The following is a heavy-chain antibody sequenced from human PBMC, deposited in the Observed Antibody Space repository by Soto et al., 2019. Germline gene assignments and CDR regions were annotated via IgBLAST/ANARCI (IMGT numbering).Heavy chain of an antibody. CDR2: ISVYNGNT. CDR3: ARHGRNGGYFDY. D-gene: IGHD2-8*01. V-gene: IGHV1-18*01. J-gene: IGHJ4*02. Sequence: ASVKVSCKASGYTFNSYGISWVRQAPGQGLEWMGWISVYNGNTNYAQKVQGRVTMTTDTSTSTAYMELRSLRPDDTAVYYCARHGRNGGYFDYWGQGTVVNVSS. CDR1: GYTFNSYG.